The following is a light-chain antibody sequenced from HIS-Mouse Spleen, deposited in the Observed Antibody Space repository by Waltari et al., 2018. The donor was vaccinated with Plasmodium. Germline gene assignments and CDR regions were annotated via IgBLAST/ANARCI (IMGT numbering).Light chain of an antibody. V-gene: IGLV2-23*01. CDR1: SSYVGRYNL. Sequence: QSALTQPASVSGSPGPSITISCTGTSSYVGRYNLVPWYQQHPGKAPKLMIYEGSKRPSGVSNRYSGSKSGNTASLTISGLQAEDEADYYCCSYAGSSTYVFGTGTKVTVL. CDR2: EGS. CDR3: CSYAGSSTYV. J-gene: IGLJ1*01.